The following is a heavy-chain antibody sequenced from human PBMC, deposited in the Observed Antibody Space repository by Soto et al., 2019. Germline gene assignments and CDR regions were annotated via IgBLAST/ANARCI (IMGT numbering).Heavy chain of an antibody. Sequence: SETLSLTCTVSGGSISSYYWSWIRQPPGKGLEWIGYIYYSGSTNYNPSLKSRVTISVDTSKNQFSLKLSSVTAADTAVYYCARHVWETTCLDDWGQGTLVTVSS. D-gene: IGHD1-1*01. CDR3: ARHVWETTCLDD. CDR1: GGSISSYY. CDR2: IYYSGST. J-gene: IGHJ4*02. V-gene: IGHV4-59*08.